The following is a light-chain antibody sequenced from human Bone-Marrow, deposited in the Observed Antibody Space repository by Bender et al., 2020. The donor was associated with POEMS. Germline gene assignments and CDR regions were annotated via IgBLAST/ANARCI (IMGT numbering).Light chain of an antibody. CDR3: QAWDGSTARGVV. J-gene: IGLJ2*01. CDR1: KLAVKN. CDR2: QDT. V-gene: IGLV3-1*01. Sequence: SFELTQPPSVSVSPGQTATITCSGEKLAVKNACWYQQKPGQSPMVVIYQDTSRPSGIPERFSGSNSGNTATLTISGTQAMDEADYYCQAWDGSTARGVVFGGGTTLTVL.